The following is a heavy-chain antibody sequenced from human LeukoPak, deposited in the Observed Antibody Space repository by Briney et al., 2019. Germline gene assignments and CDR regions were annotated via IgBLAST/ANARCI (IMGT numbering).Heavy chain of an antibody. CDR3: ARDRGTAYCGGDCYHYYFDY. D-gene: IGHD2-21*02. J-gene: IGHJ4*02. V-gene: IGHV3-30-3*01. CDR1: GFTFSSYA. CDR2: ISYDGSNK. Sequence: PGRSLRLSCAASGFTFSSYAMHWVCQAPGKGLEWVAVISYDGSNKYYADSVKGRFTISRDNSKNTLYLQMNSLRAEDTAVYYCARDRGTAYCGGDCYHYYFDYWGQGTLVTVSS.